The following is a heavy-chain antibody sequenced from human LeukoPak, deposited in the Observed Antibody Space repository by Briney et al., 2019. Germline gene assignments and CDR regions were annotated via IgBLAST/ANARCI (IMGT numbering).Heavy chain of an antibody. CDR3: AKGFTGSYYDSSGYHDAFDI. CDR1: GFTFSSYA. Sequence: GGSLRLSCAASGFTFSSYAMSWVRQAPGKGLEWVSAISGSGGSTYYADSVKGRFTISRDNSKNTLYLQMNSLRAEDTAVYYCAKGFTGSYYDSSGYHDAFDIWGQGTMVTVSS. V-gene: IGHV3-23*01. J-gene: IGHJ3*02. CDR2: ISGSGGST. D-gene: IGHD3-22*01.